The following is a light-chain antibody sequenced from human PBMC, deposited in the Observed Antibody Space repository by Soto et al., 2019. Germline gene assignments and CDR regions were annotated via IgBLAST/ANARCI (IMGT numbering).Light chain of an antibody. Sequence: EVVMRQSPATLSVSPGAGATLSCRASQSIGSTLAWYQQKHGQTPRLLIYDASTRATGIPARFSGSGSGTELTITISSLQSEDFEVYYCQHYKTWPLSFGGGTKVDIK. V-gene: IGKV3-15*01. CDR3: QHYKTWPLS. CDR2: DAS. CDR1: QSIGST. J-gene: IGKJ4*01.